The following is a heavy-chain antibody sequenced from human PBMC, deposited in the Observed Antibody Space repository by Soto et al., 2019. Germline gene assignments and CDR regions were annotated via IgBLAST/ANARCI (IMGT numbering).Heavy chain of an antibody. CDR1: GYTFTGYY. CDR3: AMREQWLENFDF. Sequence: QVQLVQSGAEVKMPGASVKVSCKTSGYTFTGYYIHWIRQAPGQGLEWMGWINPNSGDSNYSQEFQGRVTMTSDTSITTAYMQLTRLTSDDTAVYYCAMREQWLENFDFWGQGTLVTVSS. D-gene: IGHD6-19*01. V-gene: IGHV1-2*02. CDR2: INPNSGDS. J-gene: IGHJ4*02.